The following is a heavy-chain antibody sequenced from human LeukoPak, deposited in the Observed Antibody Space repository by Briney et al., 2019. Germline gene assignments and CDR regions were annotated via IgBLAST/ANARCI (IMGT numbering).Heavy chain of an antibody. CDR2: IYHSGRT. CDR3: ARGKAAAGYFDY. J-gene: IGHJ4*02. CDR1: GYSISSGYY. D-gene: IGHD6-13*01. V-gene: IGHV4-38-2*01. Sequence: SETLSLTCAVSGYSISSGYYWGWIRQPPGKGLEWIGSIYHSGRTYYNPSLKSRVTISVGTSKNQFSLKLSSVTAADTAVYYCARGKAAAGYFDYWGQGTLVTVSS.